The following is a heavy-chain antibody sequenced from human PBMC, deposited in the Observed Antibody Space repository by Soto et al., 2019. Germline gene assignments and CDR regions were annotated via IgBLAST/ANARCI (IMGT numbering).Heavy chain of an antibody. V-gene: IGHV3-9*01. J-gene: IGHJ6*03. Sequence: EVQLVESGGGLVEPGRSLRLSCTASGFIFDDYAMHWVRQAPGKGLEWVSGISWNSGNKDYADSVKGRFTISRDNAKNSLFLQRNSLRAEDTALYFCAKDICTGGSCYSSYYYYMDVWGEGTTVIVSS. CDR2: ISWNSGNK. CDR1: GFIFDDYA. CDR3: AKDICTGGSCYSSYYYYMDV. D-gene: IGHD2-15*01.